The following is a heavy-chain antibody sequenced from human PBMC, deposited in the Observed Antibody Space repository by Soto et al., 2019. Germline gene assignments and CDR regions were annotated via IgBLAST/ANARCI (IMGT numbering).Heavy chain of an antibody. CDR3: ARVDNWSDLPYYYYGMDA. Sequence: QVQLQESGPGLVKPSQTLSLTCTVSGGSISSGDYYWSWIRQPPGKGLEWIGYIYYSGSTYYNPSLKSRVTISVDTSKNQFDLKLSSVTAADTAVYYCARVDNWSDLPYYYYGMDAWGQGTTVTVSS. V-gene: IGHV4-30-4*01. D-gene: IGHD1-1*01. J-gene: IGHJ6*02. CDR1: GGSISSGDYY. CDR2: IYYSGST.